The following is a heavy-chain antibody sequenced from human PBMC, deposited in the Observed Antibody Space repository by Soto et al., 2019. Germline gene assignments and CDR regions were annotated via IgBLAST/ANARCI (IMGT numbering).Heavy chain of an antibody. Sequence: DVQLVGSGGGLVQPGGSLRLSCVASGFPFSSYAMHWVRQAPGKGLEWISYINGASTTTFYADSVKGRFTVSRDNAKNSVYLQMGSLRHEDTAFYYCARDLSQWGQGMLVTVSS. CDR1: GFPFSSYA. CDR3: ARDLSQ. CDR2: INGASTTT. V-gene: IGHV3-48*02. J-gene: IGHJ4*02.